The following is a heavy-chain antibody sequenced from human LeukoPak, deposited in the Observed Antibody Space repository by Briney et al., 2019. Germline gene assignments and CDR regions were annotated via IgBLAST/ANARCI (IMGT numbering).Heavy chain of an antibody. V-gene: IGHV3-30-3*01. CDR2: ISYDGSNK. Sequence: SLRLSCAASGFTSCSYAMDWVRQAPGKGLGWVAVISYDGSNKSYADSVKGRFTISRDNSKNTLYLQMNSLRAEDTAVYYCARVDYYDSLNAFDIWGQGTMVTVSS. D-gene: IGHD3-22*01. CDR1: GFTSCSYA. J-gene: IGHJ3*02. CDR3: ARVDYYDSLNAFDI.